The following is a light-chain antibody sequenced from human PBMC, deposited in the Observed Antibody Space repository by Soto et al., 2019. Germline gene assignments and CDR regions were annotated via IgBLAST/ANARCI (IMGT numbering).Light chain of an antibody. Sequence: EIVLTQSPGTMSLSPGRRCTLSCRPSQSVSSSYLAWYQQKPGQAPRLILYGASSRATGIPDSFSGSGSGTDFTLPIIRLETEDFAVYYCQQYGDSPKYTFGQGTRLEIK. V-gene: IGKV3-20*01. J-gene: IGKJ5*01. CDR2: GAS. CDR1: QSVSSSY. CDR3: QQYGDSPKYT.